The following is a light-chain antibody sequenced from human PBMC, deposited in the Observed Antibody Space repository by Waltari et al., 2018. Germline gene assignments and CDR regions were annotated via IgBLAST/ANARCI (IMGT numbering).Light chain of an antibody. V-gene: IGKV1-5*03. CDR1: QSISSW. CDR2: KAS. J-gene: IGKJ1*01. CDR3: QQYNSYAWT. Sequence: DIQMTQSPSTLSASVGDRVTITCRDSQSISSWLAWYQQKPGKAPKLLIYKASSLESGVPSRFSGSGSGTEFTLTISSLQPDDFATYCQQYNSYAWTFGQGTKVEIK.